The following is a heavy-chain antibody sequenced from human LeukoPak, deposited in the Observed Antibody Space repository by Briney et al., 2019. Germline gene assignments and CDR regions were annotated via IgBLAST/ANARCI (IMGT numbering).Heavy chain of an antibody. J-gene: IGHJ6*03. D-gene: IGHD6-6*01. Sequence: GGSLRLSCAASGFTFSSYAMSWVRQAPGKGLEWVSAISGSGGSTYYADSVKGRFTISRDNSKNTLYLQMNSLRAEDTAVYYCAKAAARSYYYYYYMDVWGKGTTVTASS. CDR1: GFTFSSYA. V-gene: IGHV3-23*01. CDR3: AKAAARSYYYYYYMDV. CDR2: ISGSGGST.